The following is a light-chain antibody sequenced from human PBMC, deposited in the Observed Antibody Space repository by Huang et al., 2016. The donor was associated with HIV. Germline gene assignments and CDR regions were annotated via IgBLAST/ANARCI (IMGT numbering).Light chain of an antibody. CDR1: QSLVHSDGSTY. CDR3: MQGVQWPPA. CDR2: KVA. Sequence: DVVVTQSPLSLPVTLGQPASISCRSSQSLVHSDGSTYLHWFHQRPGQSPRRLIYKVANRDSGVPDRFSGSGSGTDFTLRISRVEAEDVGVYYCMQGVQWPPAFGQGTRVDIK. J-gene: IGKJ1*01. V-gene: IGKV2-30*02.